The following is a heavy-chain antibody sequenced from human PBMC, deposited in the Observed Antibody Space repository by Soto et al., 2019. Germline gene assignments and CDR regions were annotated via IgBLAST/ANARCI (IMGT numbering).Heavy chain of an antibody. CDR3: PSSYYFDSEPPL. CDR2: ISSSGGST. D-gene: IGHD3-22*01. V-gene: IGHV3-23*01. CDR1: GFIFSNYA. J-gene: IGHJ4*02. Sequence: EVQLLESGGGLAQPGGSLRLSCEASGFIFSNYAMSWVRQAPGKGLQWVSGISSSGGSTYYADSVKGRFAMSRDNSKNTLYLDMNSLRDEDTAMYYCPSSYYFDSEPPLWGQGTPVTVSS.